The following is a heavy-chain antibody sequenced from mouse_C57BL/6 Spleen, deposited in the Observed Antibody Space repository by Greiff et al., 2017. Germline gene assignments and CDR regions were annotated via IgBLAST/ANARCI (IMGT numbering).Heavy chain of an antibody. D-gene: IGHD2-10*02. CDR3: TRTLDPQYGNYRCAY. CDR1: GFSLTSYG. J-gene: IGHJ3*01. Sequence: VQLLESGPGLVQPSQSLSITCTVSGFSLTSYGVHWVRQSPGKGLEWLGVIWSGGSTDYNAAFISRLSISKDHSKSRVFFKMNSLQADDTTIYYCTRTLDPQYGNYRCAYWGQGTLVTVSA. CDR2: IWSGGST. V-gene: IGHV2-2*01.